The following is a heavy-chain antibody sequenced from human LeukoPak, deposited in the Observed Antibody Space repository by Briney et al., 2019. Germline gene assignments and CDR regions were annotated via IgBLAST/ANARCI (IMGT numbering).Heavy chain of an antibody. Sequence: SETLSLTCAFSGYSISSGYYWGWIRQPPGKGLEWIGSIYHSGSTYYNPSLKSRVTISVDTSKNQFSLKLSSVTAADTAVYYCATSYGRDGYNYGSVFDCWGQGTLVTVSS. J-gene: IGHJ4*02. CDR1: GYSISSGYY. D-gene: IGHD5-24*01. CDR3: ATSYGRDGYNYGSVFDC. V-gene: IGHV4-38-2*01. CDR2: IYHSGST.